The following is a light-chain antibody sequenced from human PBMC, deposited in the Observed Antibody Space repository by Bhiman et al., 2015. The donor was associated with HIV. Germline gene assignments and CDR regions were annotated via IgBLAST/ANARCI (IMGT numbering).Light chain of an antibody. CDR3: TSLTSSLTYV. Sequence: QSALTQPASVSGSPGQSITISCTGTSSDVGGYSSVSWYQQHPGKAPKLMIYNVFTRPSGVSDRFTGSKSGNTASLTISGLQAEDEADYYCTSLTSSLTYVFGTGTNVTVL. J-gene: IGLJ1*01. V-gene: IGLV2-14*03. CDR2: NVF. CDR1: SSDVGGYSS.